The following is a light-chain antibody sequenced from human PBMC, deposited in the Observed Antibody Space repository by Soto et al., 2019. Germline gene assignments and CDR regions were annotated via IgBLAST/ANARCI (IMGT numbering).Light chain of an antibody. Sequence: QSALTQPASVSGSPGQSITISCTGTSSDVGGYNYVSWYQQHPGKAPKLMIYDVSNRPSGVSNRFSGSKSGTTASLTISGLQAEEEADYYCSSYTSSSTYVFGTGTKLTVL. CDR2: DVS. CDR1: SSDVGGYNY. V-gene: IGLV2-14*01. CDR3: SSYTSSSTYV. J-gene: IGLJ1*01.